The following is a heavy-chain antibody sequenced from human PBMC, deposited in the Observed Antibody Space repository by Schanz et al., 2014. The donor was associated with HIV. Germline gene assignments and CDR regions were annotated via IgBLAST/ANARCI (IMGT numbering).Heavy chain of an antibody. Sequence: QVHLVESGGGVVQPGRSLRLSCAASGFTFSSYGMHWVRQAPGKGLEWVAVISFDGGEKHYADSAKGPLTISRDNSKNPLSLHMNRLRAEDTAVYYCAKGARAHKVTTGVDVWGPGTTVTVSS. V-gene: IGHV3-30*18. J-gene: IGHJ6*02. D-gene: IGHD2-21*02. CDR2: ISFDGGEK. CDR1: GFTFSSYG. CDR3: AKGARAHKVTTGVDV.